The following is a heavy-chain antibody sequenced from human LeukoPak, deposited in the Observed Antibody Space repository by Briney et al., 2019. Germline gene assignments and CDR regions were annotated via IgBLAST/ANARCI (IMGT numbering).Heavy chain of an antibody. V-gene: IGHV3-11*03. J-gene: IGHJ4*02. CDR1: GFTFSDYY. Sequence: GGSLRLSCAASGFTFSDYYMSWIRQAPGKGLEWVSYISSSSGYTNYADSVKGRFTISRDNAKNLLYLQMNSLRAEDTAMYYCARNRGGGSGYSDYWGQGTLVTVSS. CDR2: ISSSSGYT. D-gene: IGHD3-22*01. CDR3: ARNRGGGSGYSDY.